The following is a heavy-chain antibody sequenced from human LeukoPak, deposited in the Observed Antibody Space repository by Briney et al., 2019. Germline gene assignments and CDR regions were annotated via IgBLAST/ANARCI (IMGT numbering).Heavy chain of an antibody. Sequence: SETLSLTCTVSGGSVSSGSYSWSWIRQPPGKGLEWIGYIYYSGSTSYNPSLRSRVTISVDTSKNQFSLKLSSVTAADTAVYYCARHRYSGSYSFDYWGQGTLVTVSS. CDR1: GGSVSSGSYS. D-gene: IGHD1-26*01. CDR3: ARHRYSGSYSFDY. J-gene: IGHJ4*02. V-gene: IGHV4-61*01. CDR2: IYYSGST.